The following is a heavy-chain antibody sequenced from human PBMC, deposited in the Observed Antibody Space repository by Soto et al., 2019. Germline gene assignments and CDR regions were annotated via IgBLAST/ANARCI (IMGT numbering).Heavy chain of an antibody. CDR3: ARDPGEEQLVRNYYYYGMDV. D-gene: IGHD6-6*01. J-gene: IGHJ6*02. CDR1: GYTFTSYG. CDR2: ISAYNGNT. Sequence: QVQLVQSGAEVKKPGASVKVSCKASGYTFTSYGISWVRQAPGQGLEWMGWISAYNGNTNYAQKLQGRVTMTTDTSTSTAYMELRSLRSDDTAVYYSARDPGEEQLVRNYYYYGMDVWGQGTTVTVSS. V-gene: IGHV1-18*01.